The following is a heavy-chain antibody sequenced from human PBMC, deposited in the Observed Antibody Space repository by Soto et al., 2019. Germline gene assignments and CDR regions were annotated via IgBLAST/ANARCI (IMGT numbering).Heavy chain of an antibody. CDR1: GDSVSSNSAA. CDR3: AREPTYYDILTGYYSYYSYYYMNV. D-gene: IGHD3-9*01. V-gene: IGHV6-1*01. Sequence: SQTLSLTCAISGDSVSSNSAAWNWIRQSPSRGLEWLGRTYYRSKWYNDYAVSVKSRITINADTSKNQFSLQLNSVTPEDTAVYYCAREPTYYDILTGYYSYYSYYYMNVWGKGTTVTVSS. J-gene: IGHJ6*03. CDR2: TYYRSKWYN.